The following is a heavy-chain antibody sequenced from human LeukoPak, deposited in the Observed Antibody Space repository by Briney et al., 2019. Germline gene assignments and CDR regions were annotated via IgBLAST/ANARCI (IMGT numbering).Heavy chain of an antibody. D-gene: IGHD1-26*01. Sequence: GGSLRLSCAASGFTFSNYGMHWVRQAPGKGLEWVAFIRYDGSNKYFADSLKGRFTISRDNSKNTLYLQMNSLRAEDTAVYYCARDIRVGATTAFDYWGQGTLVTVSS. J-gene: IGHJ4*02. CDR3: ARDIRVGATTAFDY. CDR2: IRYDGSNK. V-gene: IGHV3-30*02. CDR1: GFTFSNYG.